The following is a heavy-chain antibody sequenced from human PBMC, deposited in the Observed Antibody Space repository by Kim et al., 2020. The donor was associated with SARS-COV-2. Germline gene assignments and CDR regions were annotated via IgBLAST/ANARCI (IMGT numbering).Heavy chain of an antibody. CDR3: AKGHDYGDYYFDY. J-gene: IGHJ4*02. CDR2: ISWNSGSI. D-gene: IGHD4-17*01. V-gene: IGHV3-9*01. CDR1: GFTFDDYA. Sequence: GGSLRLSCAASGFTFDDYAMHWVRQAPGKGLEWVSGISWNSGSIGYADSVKGRFTISRDNAKNSLYLQMNSLRAEDTALYYCAKGHDYGDYYFDYWGQGT.